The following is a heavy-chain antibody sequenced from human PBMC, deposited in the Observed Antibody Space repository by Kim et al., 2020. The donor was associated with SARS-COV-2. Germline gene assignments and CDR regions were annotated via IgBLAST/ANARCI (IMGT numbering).Heavy chain of an antibody. J-gene: IGHJ6*02. CDR3: ARCIAVAGTPLSYYYGMDV. D-gene: IGHD6-19*01. CDR2: TYYRSKWYN. V-gene: IGHV6-1*01. CDR1: GDSVSSNSAA. Sequence: SQTLSLTCAISGDSVSSNSAAWNWIRQSPSRGLEWLGRTYYRSKWYNDYAVSVKSRITINPDTSKNQFSLQLNSVTPEDTAVYYCARCIAVAGTPLSYYYGMDVWGQGTTVTVSS.